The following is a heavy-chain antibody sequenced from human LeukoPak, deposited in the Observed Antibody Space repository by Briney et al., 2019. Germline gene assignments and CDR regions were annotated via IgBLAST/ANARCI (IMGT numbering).Heavy chain of an antibody. CDR3: AKAWAAAGTFAS. CDR2: ITGSGVGT. J-gene: IGHJ4*02. V-gene: IGHV3-23*01. CDR1: GFTFSSYA. D-gene: IGHD6-13*01. Sequence: SGGSLRLSCAASGFTFSSYAMSWVRQAPGKGLEWVSAITGSGVGTYYADSVKGRFTISRDNSKNTLYLQMNGLRAEDTAVYYCAKAWAAAGTFASWDQGTLVTVSS.